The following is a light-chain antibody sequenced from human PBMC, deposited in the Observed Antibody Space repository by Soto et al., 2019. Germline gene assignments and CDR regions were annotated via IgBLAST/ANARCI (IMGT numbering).Light chain of an antibody. CDR3: SSYTSSSTLV. J-gene: IGLJ7*01. V-gene: IGLV2-14*01. CDR1: SSDVGGYKY. Sequence: QSALTQPASVSGSPGQSITISCTGTSSDVGGYKYVSWYQQKSGKAPKLMIYEVSNRPSGVSNRFSGSKSGNTASLTISRLQAEDEAYYYCSSYTSSSTLVFGGGTQLTVL. CDR2: EVS.